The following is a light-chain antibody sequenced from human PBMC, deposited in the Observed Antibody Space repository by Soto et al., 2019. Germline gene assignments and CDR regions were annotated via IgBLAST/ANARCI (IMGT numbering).Light chain of an antibody. V-gene: IGKV3-11*01. CDR2: DAS. CDR3: QQRSHWPQIS. J-gene: IGKJ5*01. Sequence: EIVLTQSPATLSLSPGERATLSCRASQSVSNFLAWYQQKPAQPPRLLIYDASNRATGIPARFSGSGSGTDFTLTISSLEPEDFAVYYYQQRSHWPQISFGQGTRLEIK. CDR1: QSVSNF.